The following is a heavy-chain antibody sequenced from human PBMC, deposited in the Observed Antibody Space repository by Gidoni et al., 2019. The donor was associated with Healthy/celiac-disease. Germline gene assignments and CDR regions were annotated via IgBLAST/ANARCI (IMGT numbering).Heavy chain of an antibody. D-gene: IGHD2-15*01. J-gene: IGHJ5*02. CDR3: AKLWGRGYCSGGSCQPFDP. CDR1: GFTFSSYA. Sequence: EVQLLESGGGLVQPGGSLGLSCAASGFTFSSYAMSWVRQAPGKGLEWVSAISGSGGSTYYADSVKGRFTISRDNSKNTLYLQMNSLRAEDTAVYYCAKLWGRGYCSGGSCQPFDPWGQGTLVTVSS. V-gene: IGHV3-23*01. CDR2: ISGSGGST.